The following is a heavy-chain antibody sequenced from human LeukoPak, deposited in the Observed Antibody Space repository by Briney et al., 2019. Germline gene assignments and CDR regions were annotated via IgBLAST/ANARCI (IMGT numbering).Heavy chain of an antibody. CDR2: IKQDGSEK. J-gene: IGHJ6*02. CDR1: GFTFSSYW. V-gene: IGHV3-7*01. Sequence: SGGSLRLSCAASGFTFSSYWMSWVRQAPGKGLEWVANIKQDGSEKYYVDSVKGRFTISRDNAKNSLYLQMNSLRAEDTAVYYCARVTVAGLIYYYYYGMDVWGQGTTVTVSS. CDR3: ARVTVAGLIYYYYYGMDV. D-gene: IGHD6-19*01.